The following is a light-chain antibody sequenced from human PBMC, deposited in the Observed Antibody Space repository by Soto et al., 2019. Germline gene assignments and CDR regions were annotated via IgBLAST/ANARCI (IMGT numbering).Light chain of an antibody. CDR3: QQYNSYPWT. V-gene: IGKV1-5*01. CDR1: QSISSW. CDR2: DAS. J-gene: IGKJ1*01. Sequence: DIQMTQSPSTLSASVGDRVTITCRASQSISSWLAWYQQKPGKAPKLLIYDASSLESGVPSRFSGSGSGTEFPLTISSLQPDDFATYYGQQYNSYPWTFGQGTKVEIK.